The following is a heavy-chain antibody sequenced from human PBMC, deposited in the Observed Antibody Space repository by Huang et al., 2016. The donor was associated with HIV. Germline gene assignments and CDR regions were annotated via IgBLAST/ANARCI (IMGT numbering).Heavy chain of an antibody. CDR2: IAYDGSNK. Sequence: QVQLVESGGGVVQPGRSLRLSCAASGFPFSKYAMHWVRQAPGKGREWVAVIAYDGSNKDHADSVKGRFTISRDNSKNTLYLQMNSLRAEDTAVYYCARTNPRVAVAGTFDYWGQGTLVTVSS. J-gene: IGHJ4*02. CDR3: ARTNPRVAVAGTFDY. D-gene: IGHD6-19*01. V-gene: IGHV3-30-3*01. CDR1: GFPFSKYA.